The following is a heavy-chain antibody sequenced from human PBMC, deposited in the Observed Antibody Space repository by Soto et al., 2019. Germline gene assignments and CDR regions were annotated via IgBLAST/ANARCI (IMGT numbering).Heavy chain of an antibody. Sequence: VASVKVSCKASGYTFTGYYMHWLRQAPGQGLEWMGWINPNSGGTNYAQKFQGRVTMTRDTSISTAYMELSRLRSDDTAVYYCARDSGSYYRYYYGMDVWGQGTTVTVSS. D-gene: IGHD1-26*01. CDR3: ARDSGSYYRYYYGMDV. CDR2: INPNSGGT. J-gene: IGHJ6*02. V-gene: IGHV1-2*02. CDR1: GYTFTGYY.